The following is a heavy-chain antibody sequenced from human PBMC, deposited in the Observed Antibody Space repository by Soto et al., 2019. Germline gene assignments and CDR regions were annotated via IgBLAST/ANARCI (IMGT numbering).Heavy chain of an antibody. CDR3: ARDKDLQPTVWGF. D-gene: IGHD3-16*01. CDR1: GDSMSTGGHY. Sequence: SETLSLTCTVSGDSMSTGGHYYNWIRQFPWKGLEWIGYVYYSGATHYTPSLRARATISRDTSKNQFSLRLISVTVADTALYYCARDKDLQPTVWGFWGQGIQVTVSS. J-gene: IGHJ4*02. CDR2: VYYSGAT. V-gene: IGHV4-31*03.